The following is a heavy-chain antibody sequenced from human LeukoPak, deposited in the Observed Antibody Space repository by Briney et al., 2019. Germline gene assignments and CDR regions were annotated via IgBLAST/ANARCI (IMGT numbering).Heavy chain of an antibody. J-gene: IGHJ4*02. Sequence: GGSLRLSSAASGFTFSSYDMSWVRQAPGKGLEWVSSISGGGSTYYADSVKGRFTISRGNSKTTLYLQMNSLRAEDTAVYYSAKTFYSGSYLGFDYWGQGTLVTVSS. CDR1: GFTFSSYD. D-gene: IGHD1-26*01. V-gene: IGHV3-23*01. CDR2: ISGGGST. CDR3: AKTFYSGSYLGFDY.